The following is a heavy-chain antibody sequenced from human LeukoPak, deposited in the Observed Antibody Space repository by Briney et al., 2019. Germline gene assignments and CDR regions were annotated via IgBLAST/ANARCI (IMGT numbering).Heavy chain of an antibody. Sequence: GGSLRLSCAASGFTFSSYWMHWVRQAPGKGLVWVSRIKSDGSTNYADSVKGRFTISRDNAKNTVSLQMNSLRAEDTGVYYCARAPSEIGGYYPEYFRHWGQGTLVTLSS. CDR1: GFTFSSYW. CDR3: ARAPSEIGGYYPEYFRH. CDR2: IKSDGST. V-gene: IGHV3-74*01. J-gene: IGHJ1*01. D-gene: IGHD3-22*01.